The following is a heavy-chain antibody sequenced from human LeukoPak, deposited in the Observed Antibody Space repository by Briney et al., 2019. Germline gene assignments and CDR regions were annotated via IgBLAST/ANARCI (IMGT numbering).Heavy chain of an antibody. CDR1: GYTFTSYG. V-gene: IGHV1-18*01. D-gene: IGHD6-13*01. CDR2: ISAYNGKT. CDR3: ARTGIPAGGAHFHH. J-gene: IGHJ1*01. Sequence: ASVNVSCKASGYTFTSYGISWMRQAPGQGLEGMEWISAYNGKTNYEQHFQGRVTMPRDTSISTAYMELSRLRSDDTALYYCARTGIPAGGAHFHHWGQGTLVTVSS.